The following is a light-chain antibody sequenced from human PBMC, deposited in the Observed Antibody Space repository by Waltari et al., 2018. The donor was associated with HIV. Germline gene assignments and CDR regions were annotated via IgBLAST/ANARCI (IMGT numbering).Light chain of an antibody. V-gene: IGKV2-28*01. Sequence: DIVMTQSPLSLPVTPGEPASISCRSSQGLLHTNGNTYLGWYLQKPGQSPQLLIYLGSCRASGVPDRFSGSGSGTDFTLKISRVEAEDVGVYYCMQALQTPITFGQGTRLEIK. J-gene: IGKJ5*01. CDR3: MQALQTPIT. CDR2: LGS. CDR1: QGLLHTNGNTY.